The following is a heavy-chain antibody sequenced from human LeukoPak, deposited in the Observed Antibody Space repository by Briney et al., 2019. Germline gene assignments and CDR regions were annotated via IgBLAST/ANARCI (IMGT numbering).Heavy chain of an antibody. J-gene: IGHJ4*02. Sequence: PGGSLRLSCAASGFTFSDYYMSWIRQAPGKRLEWVSYISSSGSTIYYADSVKGRFTISRDNAKNSLYLPMNSLTAEDTAVYYCASRSIQLWTIDYWGQGTLVTVSS. V-gene: IGHV3-11*04. D-gene: IGHD5-18*01. CDR3: ASRSIQLWTIDY. CDR2: ISSSGSTI. CDR1: GFTFSDYY.